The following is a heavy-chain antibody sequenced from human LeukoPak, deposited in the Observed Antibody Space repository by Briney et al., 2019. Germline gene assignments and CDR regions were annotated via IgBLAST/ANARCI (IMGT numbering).Heavy chain of an antibody. Sequence: GGSLRLSCAASGFTVSSNYMSWVRQAPGKGLEWVSVIYSDDSTYYADSVKGRFTISRHNSKNTLYLQMNSLRAGDTAVYYCARVALGSGSYDYWGQGTLVTVSS. CDR3: ARVALGSGSYDY. J-gene: IGHJ4*02. CDR2: IYSDDST. V-gene: IGHV3-66*01. D-gene: IGHD3-10*01. CDR1: GFTVSSNY.